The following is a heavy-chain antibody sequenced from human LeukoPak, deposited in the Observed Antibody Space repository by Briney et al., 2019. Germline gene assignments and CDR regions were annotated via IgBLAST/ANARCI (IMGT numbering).Heavy chain of an antibody. D-gene: IGHD3-3*01. CDR1: RFTFSSYA. Sequence: GGSLRLSCAASRFTFSSYAMSWVRQAPGKGLEWVSSISGSGGSTYYADSVKGRFTISRDKSKNTLYLQMNSLRAEDTAVYYCAKGIRFLEGSYYYYYMDVWGKGATVTVSS. CDR2: ISGSGGST. J-gene: IGHJ6*03. V-gene: IGHV3-23*01. CDR3: AKGIRFLEGSYYYYYMDV.